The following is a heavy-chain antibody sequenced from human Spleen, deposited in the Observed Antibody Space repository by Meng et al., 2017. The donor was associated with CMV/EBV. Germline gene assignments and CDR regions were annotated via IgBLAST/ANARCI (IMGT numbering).Heavy chain of an antibody. CDR2: IHSGGST. Sequence: GGSLRLSCAASGFTVSSSYISWVRQAPGKGLEWVSVIHSGGSTYYAESVKGRFSFSRDNSKNTLYLQMNSLRVEDTAVYYCARLGITIFGVVIFDYYGMDVWGQGTTVT. D-gene: IGHD3-3*01. CDR1: GFTVSSSY. J-gene: IGHJ6*02. CDR3: ARLGITIFGVVIFDYYGMDV. V-gene: IGHV3-53*01.